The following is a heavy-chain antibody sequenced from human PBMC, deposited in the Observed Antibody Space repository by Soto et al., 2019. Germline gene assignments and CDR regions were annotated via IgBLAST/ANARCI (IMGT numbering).Heavy chain of an antibody. J-gene: IGHJ6*03. V-gene: IGHV3-48*01. CDR1: GFTFSSYS. Sequence: LRLSCAASGFTFSSYSMNWVRQAPGKGLEWVSYISSSSSTIYYADSVKGRFTISRGNAKNSLYLQMNSLRAEDTAVYYCSSVYYGDYGVDYYYYMDVWGKGTTVTVSS. CDR3: SSVYYGDYGVDYYYYMDV. D-gene: IGHD4-17*01. CDR2: ISSSSSTI.